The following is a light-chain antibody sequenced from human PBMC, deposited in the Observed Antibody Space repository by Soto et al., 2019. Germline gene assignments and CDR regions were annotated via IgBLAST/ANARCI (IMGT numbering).Light chain of an antibody. CDR3: TSYRNGSTLGA. CDR1: SSDVGNYNS. J-gene: IGLJ3*02. CDR2: EVS. V-gene: IGLV2-14*01. Sequence: QSALTQPASVSGSPGQSITISCTGTSSDVGNYNSVSWYQQHPGKPPKLMITEVSNRPSGVSNRFSGSKSGNTASLTISGLQAEDEADYYCTSYRNGSTLGAFGGGTKHTV.